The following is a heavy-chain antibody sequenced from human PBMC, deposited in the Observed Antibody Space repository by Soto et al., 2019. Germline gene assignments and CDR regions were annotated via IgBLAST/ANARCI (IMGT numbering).Heavy chain of an antibody. CDR2: ISPKSTFR. Sequence: GGSLRLSCATSGFPFNDYYMTWIRQAPGKGLEWLSHISPKSTFRNYADSVKGRFTISRDNTESSLFLQMNSLGVDDTAVYSCVRGGGGGLFEHWGQGVLVTLSS. CDR1: GFPFNDYY. D-gene: IGHD2-21*01. J-gene: IGHJ4*02. CDR3: VRGGGGGLFEH. V-gene: IGHV3-11*06.